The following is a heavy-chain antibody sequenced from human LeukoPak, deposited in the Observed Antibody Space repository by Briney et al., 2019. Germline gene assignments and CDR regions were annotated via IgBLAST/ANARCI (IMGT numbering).Heavy chain of an antibody. D-gene: IGHD3-10*01. CDR2: IYHTGVT. J-gene: IGHJ4*02. Sequence: SETLSLTCTVSGGSISSGGHYWSWLRHPPGKGLEWIGYIYHTGVTYFNPSLKSRVTISVDRSKNQFSLKLSSVTAADTAVYYCARTPDGGWGQGTLVTVSS. CDR1: GGSISSGGHY. CDR3: ARTPDGG. V-gene: IGHV4-30-2*02.